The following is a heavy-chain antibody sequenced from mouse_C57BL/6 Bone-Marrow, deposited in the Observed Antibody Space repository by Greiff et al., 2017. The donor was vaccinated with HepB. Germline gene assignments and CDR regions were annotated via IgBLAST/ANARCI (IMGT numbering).Heavy chain of an antibody. V-gene: IGHV1-42*01. CDR2: INPSTGGT. CDR1: GYSFTGYY. J-gene: IGHJ4*01. D-gene: IGHD1-1*01. Sequence: VQLQQSGPELVKPGASVKISCKASGYSFTGYYMNWVKQSPEKSLEWIGEINPSTGGTTYNQKFKAKATVTADKSSSTAYMQLKSLTSEDSAVSYGERGYYSSSPYAMDYWGQGTSVTVSS. CDR3: ERGYYSSSPYAMDY.